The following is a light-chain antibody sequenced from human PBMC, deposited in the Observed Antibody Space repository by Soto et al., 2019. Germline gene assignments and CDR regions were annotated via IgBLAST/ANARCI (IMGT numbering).Light chain of an antibody. CDR3: AAWDDSLSGVV. V-gene: IGLV1-47*01. J-gene: IGLJ2*01. CDR2: RNS. Sequence: QSVLTQPPSASGTPGQRVTISCSGSSSNIGSNYVYWYQQLSGTVPQLLIYRNSERPSGVPDRFSGYNSSTAAPLAISGLRSEDEDDYCCAAWDDSLSGVVFGGGTKLTVL. CDR1: SSNIGSNY.